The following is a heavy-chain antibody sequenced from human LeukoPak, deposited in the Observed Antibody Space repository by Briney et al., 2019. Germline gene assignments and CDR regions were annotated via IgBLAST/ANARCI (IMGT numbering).Heavy chain of an antibody. CDR1: GFTFSSYA. J-gene: IGHJ4*02. CDR2: ISYDGSNK. Sequence: GGSLRLSCAASGFTFSSYAMHWVRQAPGKGLEWVAAISYDGSNKYYADSVKGRFTISRDNSKNTLYLQMNSLRAEDTAVYYCARDSGPYGDYAGYFDYWGQGTLVTVSS. CDR3: ARDSGPYGDYAGYFDY. D-gene: IGHD4-17*01. V-gene: IGHV3-30-3*01.